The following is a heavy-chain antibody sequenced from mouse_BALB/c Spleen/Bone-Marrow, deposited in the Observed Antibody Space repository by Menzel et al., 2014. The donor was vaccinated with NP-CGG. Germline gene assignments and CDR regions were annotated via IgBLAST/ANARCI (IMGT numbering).Heavy chain of an antibody. CDR3: ARDHPYYFDY. J-gene: IGHJ2*01. Sequence: QVQLQQSGAELAKPGASVKMSCKASGYTFTSYWMHWVKQRPGQGLEWIGYINPSTGYTEYNQKFKDKATLTADKSSSTAYMQLSSLTSEDSAVYYCARDHPYYFDYWGQGATPTVSS. V-gene: IGHV1-7*01. CDR1: GYTFTSYW. CDR2: INPSTGYT.